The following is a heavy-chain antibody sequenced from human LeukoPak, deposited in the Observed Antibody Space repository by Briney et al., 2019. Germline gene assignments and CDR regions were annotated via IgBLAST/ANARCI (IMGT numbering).Heavy chain of an antibody. V-gene: IGHV4-39*07. Sequence: SETLSLTCTVSGGSISSSSYYWGWIRQPPGKGLEWIGEINHSGSTNYNPSLKSRVTISVGTSKNQFSLKLSSVTAADTAVYYCARGPIIVVVPAANNWFDPWGQGTLVTVSS. D-gene: IGHD2-2*01. J-gene: IGHJ5*02. CDR1: GGSISSSSYY. CDR2: INHSGST. CDR3: ARGPIIVVVPAANNWFDP.